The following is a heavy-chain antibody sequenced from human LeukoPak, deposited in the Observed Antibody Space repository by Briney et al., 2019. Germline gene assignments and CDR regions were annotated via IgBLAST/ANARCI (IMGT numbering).Heavy chain of an antibody. CDR1: GFTFSSFD. CDR2: IGTASDT. D-gene: IGHD1-1*01. Sequence: GGSLRLSCAASGFTFSSFDMHWVRQPTGQGLEWVSTIGTASDTYYPGSVEGRFTLSRDNAKNSLYLQMNSLTARDTAVYYCARGPPRGKYYYMDVWGKGTTVTVSS. J-gene: IGHJ6*03. V-gene: IGHV3-13*01. CDR3: ARGPPRGKYYYMDV.